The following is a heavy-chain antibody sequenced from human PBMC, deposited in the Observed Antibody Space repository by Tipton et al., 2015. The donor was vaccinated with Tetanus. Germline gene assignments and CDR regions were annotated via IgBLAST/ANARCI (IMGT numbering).Heavy chain of an antibody. J-gene: IGHJ4*01. Sequence: SLTCTIYGETFSGYYCSWIRQPPGRGLEWIGEIHPSGSTNYNPSLTSRVTLSQDTSKSQFSLKLSSVTAADSALYFCGRGTDAYKSGNYWGQGTLVTVSS. CDR1: GETFSGYY. CDR2: IHPSGST. CDR3: GRGTDAYKSGNY. D-gene: IGHD5-24*01. V-gene: IGHV4-34*01.